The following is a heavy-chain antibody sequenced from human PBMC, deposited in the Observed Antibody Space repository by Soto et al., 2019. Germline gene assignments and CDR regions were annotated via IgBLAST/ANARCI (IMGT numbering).Heavy chain of an antibody. CDR2: IYPDDSDT. J-gene: IGHJ3*02. CDR3: ARRRHYCHSSTYATKAFDI. D-gene: IGHD3-22*01. Sequence: EVQLVQSGAEVKKPGESLKISCKASGYTFTNYWIGWVRQMPGKGLEWMGIIYPDDSDTTYSPSFRGQVTISTDKSIRTADLQWSSLKASDTAMDCCARRRHYCHSSTYATKAFDIWGQGTVVTVSS. V-gene: IGHV5-51*03. CDR1: GYTFTNYW.